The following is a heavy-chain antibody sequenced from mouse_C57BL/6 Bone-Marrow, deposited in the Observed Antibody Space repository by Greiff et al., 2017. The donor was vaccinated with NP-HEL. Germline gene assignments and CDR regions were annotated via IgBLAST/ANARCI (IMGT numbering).Heavy chain of an antibody. V-gene: IGHV1-55*01. CDR1: GYTFTSYW. D-gene: IGHD1-1*01. Sequence: VQLQQSGAELVKPGASVKMSCKASGYTFTSYWITWVKQRPGQGLEWIGDIYPGSGSTNYNEKFKSKATLTVDTSSSTAYMQLSSLTSEDSAVYYCARWPSTVVAPYWYFDVWGTGTTVTVSS. J-gene: IGHJ1*03. CDR2: IYPGSGST. CDR3: ARWPSTVVAPYWYFDV.